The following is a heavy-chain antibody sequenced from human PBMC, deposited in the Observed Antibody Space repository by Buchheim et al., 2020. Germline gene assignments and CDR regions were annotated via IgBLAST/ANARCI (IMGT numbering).Heavy chain of an antibody. V-gene: IGHV3-7*01. CDR2: VNQDGSGQ. D-gene: IGHD3-3*01. Sequence: EVQLVESGGALVQPGGSLRLSCATSGFTFTNYGMRWVRQAPGKGLEWVASVNQDGSGQYYVDSVKGRFTISRDNAKNSVYLQMNSLRAEDTAVYYCARGASTITRHFDNWGQGTL. J-gene: IGHJ4*01. CDR3: ARGASTITRHFDN. CDR1: GFTFTNYG.